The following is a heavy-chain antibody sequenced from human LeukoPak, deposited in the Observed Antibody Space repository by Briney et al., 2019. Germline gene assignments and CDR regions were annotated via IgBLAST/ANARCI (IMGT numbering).Heavy chain of an antibody. Sequence: ASVKVSCKASGYSFTGYYIHWVRQAPGQGPEWMGWINPNSGGTNYAQKFQGRVTMTRDTSISTAYMELRRLKSDDTAVYYCARDDYGDCYTYWGQGTLVTVSS. CDR3: ARDDYGDCYTY. J-gene: IGHJ4*02. CDR1: GYSFTGYY. V-gene: IGHV1-2*02. CDR2: INPNSGGT. D-gene: IGHD4-17*01.